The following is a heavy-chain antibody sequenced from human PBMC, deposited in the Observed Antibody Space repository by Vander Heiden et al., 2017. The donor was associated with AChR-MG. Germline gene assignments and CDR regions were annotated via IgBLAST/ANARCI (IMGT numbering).Heavy chain of an antibody. CDR3: ARANYYGSGSIILY. CDR1: GGSFSGYY. D-gene: IGHD3-10*01. Sequence: QVQLQQWGAGLLKTSETLSLTCAVCGGSFSGYYWSWIRQPPGKGLEWIGEINHSGSTNYNPSLKSRVTISVDTSKNQFSLKLSSVTAADTAVYYCARANYYGSGSIILYWGQGTLVTVSS. CDR2: INHSGST. J-gene: IGHJ4*02. V-gene: IGHV4-34*01.